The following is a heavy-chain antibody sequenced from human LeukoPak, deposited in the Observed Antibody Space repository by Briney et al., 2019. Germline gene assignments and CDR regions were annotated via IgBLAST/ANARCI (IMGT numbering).Heavy chain of an antibody. Sequence: SETLSLTCTVSGGSISSSSYYWGWIRQPPGKGLEWIGSIYYSGSTYYNPSLKSRVTISVDTSKNQFSLKLSSVTAADTAVYYCARQLVTSIPRSYYYYMDVWGKGTTVTVSS. CDR2: IYYSGST. J-gene: IGHJ6*03. CDR3: ARQLVTSIPRSYYYYMDV. D-gene: IGHD4-23*01. V-gene: IGHV4-39*01. CDR1: GGSISSSSYY.